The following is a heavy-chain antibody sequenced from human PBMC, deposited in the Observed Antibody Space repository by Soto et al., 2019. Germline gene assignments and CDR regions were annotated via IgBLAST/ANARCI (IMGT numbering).Heavy chain of an antibody. CDR2: IIPIFGTA. Sequence: SVKVSRKASGGTFSSYAISWVRQAPGQGLEWMGGIIPIFGTANYAQKFQGRVTITADESTSTAYMELSSLRSEDTAVYYCAILPSPYDSSGYYPYYFDYWGQGTLVTVSS. D-gene: IGHD3-22*01. CDR1: GGTFSSYA. CDR3: AILPSPYDSSGYYPYYFDY. V-gene: IGHV1-69*13. J-gene: IGHJ4*02.